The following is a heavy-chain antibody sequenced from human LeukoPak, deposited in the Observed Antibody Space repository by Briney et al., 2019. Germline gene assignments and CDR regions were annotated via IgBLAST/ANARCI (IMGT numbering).Heavy chain of an antibody. CDR1: GFTFSSYA. CDR2: ISGSGGST. D-gene: IGHD3-10*01. Sequence: GGSLRLSCAASGFTFSSYAMSWVRQAPGKGLEWVSAISGSGGSTYYADSVKGRFTISRDNSKNTLYLQMNSLRAEDTAVYYCAKAACYYGSGSYGAYFHYWGQGPLVTVSS. J-gene: IGHJ4*02. CDR3: AKAACYYGSGSYGAYFHY. V-gene: IGHV3-23*01.